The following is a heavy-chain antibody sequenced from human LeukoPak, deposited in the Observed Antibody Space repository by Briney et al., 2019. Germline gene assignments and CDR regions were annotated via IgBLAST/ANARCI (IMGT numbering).Heavy chain of an antibody. CDR1: GYTFTGYY. CDR3: ARADLSPTYDYVWGSYRYGYFDY. J-gene: IGHJ4*02. V-gene: IGHV1-2*02. Sequence: GASVKVSCKASGYTFTGYYMHWVRQAPGQGLEWMGWISRNSGGTNYEQKFQGRVTMTRDTSISTVYMELSSLRSDDTAVYYCARADLSPTYDYVWGSYRYGYFDYWGQGTLVTVSS. CDR2: ISRNSGGT. D-gene: IGHD3-16*02.